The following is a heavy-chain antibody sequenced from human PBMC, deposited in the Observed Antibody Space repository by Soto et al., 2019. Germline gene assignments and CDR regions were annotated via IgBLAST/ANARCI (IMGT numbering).Heavy chain of an antibody. CDR3: ARGSPIAAAAPPYYYYGMDV. V-gene: IGHV4-30-4*01. Sequence: SETLSLTCTVSGGSISSGDYYWSWIRQPPGKGLEWIGYIYYSGSTYYKPSLKSRVTISLDTSKTQFSLKLSSVTAADTAVYYFARGSPIAAAAPPYYYYGMDVWGQGTTVTVSS. CDR1: GGSISSGDYY. J-gene: IGHJ6*02. CDR2: IYYSGST. D-gene: IGHD6-13*01.